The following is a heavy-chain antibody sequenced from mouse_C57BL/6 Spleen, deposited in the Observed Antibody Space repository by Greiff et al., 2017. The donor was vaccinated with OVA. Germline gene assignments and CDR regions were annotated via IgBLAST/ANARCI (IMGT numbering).Heavy chain of an antibody. V-gene: IGHV7-3*01. CDR3: ARSLPHFDV. J-gene: IGHJ1*03. CDR2: IRNKANGYTT. Sequence: EVKLMESGGGLVQPGGSLSLSCAASGFTFTDYYMSWVRQPPGKALEWLGFIRNKANGYTTEYSASVKGRFTISRDNSQSILYLQMNALRAEDSATYYCARSLPHFDVWGTGTTVTVSS. CDR1: GFTFTDYY.